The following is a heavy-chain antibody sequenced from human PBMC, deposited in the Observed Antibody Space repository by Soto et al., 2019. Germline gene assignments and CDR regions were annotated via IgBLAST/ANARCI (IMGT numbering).Heavy chain of an antibody. V-gene: IGHV3-66*01. CDR2: IYSGGST. Sequence: EVQLVESGGGLVQPGGSLRLSCAASGFTVSSNYMSWVRQAPGKGLEWVSVIYSGGSTYYADSVKGRFTISRDNSKNTLYLQMNSLRAEDTAVYYCARVKEGINYGDREYYYYYYMDVWGKGTTVTVSS. CDR1: GFTVSSNY. CDR3: ARVKEGINYGDREYYYYYYMDV. J-gene: IGHJ6*03. D-gene: IGHD4-17*01.